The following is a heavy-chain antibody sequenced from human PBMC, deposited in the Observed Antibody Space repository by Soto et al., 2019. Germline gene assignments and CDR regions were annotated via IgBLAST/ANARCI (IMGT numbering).Heavy chain of an antibody. J-gene: IGHJ4*02. V-gene: IGHV1-3*01. CDR1: GYTFTGYA. CDR3: ARAVAVPADFDY. D-gene: IGHD6-19*01. Sequence: ASVKVSCKASGYTFTGYAMHWVRQAPGQRLEWMGWINAGNGNTKYSQKFQARVTITRDTSASTAYMELSSLRSEDTAAYYCARAVAVPADFDYWGQGTLVTVSS. CDR2: INAGNGNT.